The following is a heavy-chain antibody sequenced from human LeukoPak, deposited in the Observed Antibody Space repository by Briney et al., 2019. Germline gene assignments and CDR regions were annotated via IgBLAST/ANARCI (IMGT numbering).Heavy chain of an antibody. J-gene: IGHJ4*02. CDR1: GFTFGDYA. V-gene: IGHV3-49*04. CDR2: IRSKAYGGTT. D-gene: IGHD1-26*01. Sequence: PGGSLRLSCTASGFTFGDYAMNWVRQAPGKGLEWVGFIRSKAYGGTTEYAASVKGRFTISRDDSKSIAYLQMNSLKTEDAAVYYCTGEEGGSSICWGQGTLVTVSS. CDR3: TGEEGGSSIC.